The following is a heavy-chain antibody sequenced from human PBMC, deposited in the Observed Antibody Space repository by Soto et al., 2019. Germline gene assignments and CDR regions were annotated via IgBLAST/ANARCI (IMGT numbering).Heavy chain of an antibody. V-gene: IGHV4-34*01. CDR3: AREWGLLPYYVMNV. CDR2: INHSGST. J-gene: IGHJ6*02. CDR1: GGSFSGYY. Sequence: KSSETLSLTCAVYGGSFSGYYWSWIRQPPGKGLEWIGEINHSGSTNYNPSLKSRVTISVDTSKNQFSLKLSSVTAADTAVYYRAREWGLLPYYVMNVWGHGTAVTVSS. D-gene: IGHD1-26*01.